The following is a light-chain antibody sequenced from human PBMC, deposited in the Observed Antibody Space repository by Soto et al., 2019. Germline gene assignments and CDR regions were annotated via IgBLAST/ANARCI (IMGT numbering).Light chain of an antibody. CDR3: QQYGSSPSIT. J-gene: IGKJ5*01. CDR1: QSVSSSY. V-gene: IGKV3-20*01. CDR2: GAS. Sequence: EIVLTQSPGTLSLSPGERATLSCKASQSVSSSYLAWYRQKPGQAPRLLIHGASSSATGIPDRFSGSGSGTDFTLTISRLEPEDFAVYYCQQYGSSPSITFGQGTRLDIK.